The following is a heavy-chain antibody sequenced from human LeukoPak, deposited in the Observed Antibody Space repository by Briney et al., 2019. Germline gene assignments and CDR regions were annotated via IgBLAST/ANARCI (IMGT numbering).Heavy chain of an antibody. CDR3: ARDGYSSGWYSLDY. CDR1: GDSVSSNSAA. D-gene: IGHD6-19*01. J-gene: IGHJ4*02. CDR2: TYYRSKWYN. V-gene: IGHV6-1*01. Sequence: SQTLSLTCAISGDSVSSNSAAWNWIRQSPSRGLEWLGKTYYRSKWYNDYAVSVKSRTTINPNTSKNQFSLQRNSVTPEDTAVYYCARDGYSSGWYSLDYWGQGTLVTVSS.